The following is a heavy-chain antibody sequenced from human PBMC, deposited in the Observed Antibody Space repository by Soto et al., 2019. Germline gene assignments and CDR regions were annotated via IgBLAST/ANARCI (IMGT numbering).Heavy chain of an antibody. CDR2: IYYSGST. D-gene: IGHD4-17*01. CDR1: GGSISSYY. CDR3: ARVAYYGDYYDY. V-gene: IGHV4-59*01. J-gene: IGHJ4*02. Sequence: ETLSLTCTVSGGSISSYYWSWIRQPPGKGLEWIGYIYYSGSTNYNPSLKSRVTISVDTSKNQFSLKLSSVTAADTAVYYCARVAYYGDYYDYWGQGTLVTVPQ.